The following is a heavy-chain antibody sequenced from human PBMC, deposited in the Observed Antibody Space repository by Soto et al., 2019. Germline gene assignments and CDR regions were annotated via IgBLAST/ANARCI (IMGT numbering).Heavy chain of an antibody. CDR2: ISRSSDYK. CDR3: AREHYDILTGSRHWYFDL. V-gene: IGHV3-21*04. Sequence: EVQLVESGGGLVKPGGSLRLSCAASGFTFSSYSMNWVRQAPGKGLEWVSSISRSSDYKFYADSVKGRFTISRDNAKNSLYLHMNSVRADDTAVYYCAREHYDILTGSRHWYFDLWGRGTLVTVSS. J-gene: IGHJ2*01. CDR1: GFTFSSYS. D-gene: IGHD3-9*01.